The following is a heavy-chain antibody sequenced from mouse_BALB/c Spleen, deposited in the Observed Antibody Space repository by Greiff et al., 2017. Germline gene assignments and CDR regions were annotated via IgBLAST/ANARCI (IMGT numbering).Heavy chain of an antibody. CDR3: ARRKEKDAMDY. Sequence: EVKVEESGPGLVKPSQSLSLTCTVTGYSITSDYAWNWIRQFPGNKLEWMGYISYSGSTSYNPSLKSRISITRDTSKNQFFLQLNSVTTEDTATYYCARRKEKDAMDYWGQGTSVTVSS. J-gene: IGHJ4*01. CDR1: GYSITSDYA. V-gene: IGHV3-2*02. CDR2: ISYSGST.